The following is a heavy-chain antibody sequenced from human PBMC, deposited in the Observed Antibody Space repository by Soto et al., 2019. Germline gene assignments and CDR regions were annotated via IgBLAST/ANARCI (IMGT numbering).Heavy chain of an antibody. V-gene: IGHV3-23*01. J-gene: IGHJ4*02. CDR3: AKARACGGECYFFDY. D-gene: IGHD2-21*01. Sequence: EEQLLESGGALVQPGGSLRLSCVASGFTFSSYAMSWVRQAPGKGLDWVSAINGGGDSTNYADSVKGRFTISRDNSKNTLYLQMNRLRAEDTAVYYCAKARACGGECYFFDYWGQGTLVTVSS. CDR2: INGGGDST. CDR1: GFTFSSYA.